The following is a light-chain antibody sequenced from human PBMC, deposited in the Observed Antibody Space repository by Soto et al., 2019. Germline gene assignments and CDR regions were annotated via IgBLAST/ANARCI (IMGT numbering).Light chain of an antibody. CDR2: DAS. CDR1: QSVSSW. CDR3: QQYYSFSPT. Sequence: DIQMTQSPSTLSASVGDRFNFTCRASQSVSSWLAWYQQKPGKAPKILIYDASSLESGVPSRFGGSGSGTEFTLTISSLQPDDLATYYCQQYYSFSPTFGQGTKVDIK. V-gene: IGKV1-5*01. J-gene: IGKJ1*01.